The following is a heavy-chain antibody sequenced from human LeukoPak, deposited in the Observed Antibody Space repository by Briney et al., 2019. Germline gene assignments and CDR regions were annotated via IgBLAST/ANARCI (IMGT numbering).Heavy chain of an antibody. CDR3: AKVKGTIFGVVPYYFDY. D-gene: IGHD3-3*01. Sequence: GGSLRLSCAASGFTFSSYAMSWVRQAPGKGLEWVSAISGSGGSTYYADSVKGRFTISRDNSKNTLYLQMNSLRAEDTAVYYCAKVKGTIFGVVPYYFDYWGQGTLVTVSS. CDR1: GFTFSSYA. V-gene: IGHV3-23*01. CDR2: ISGSGGST. J-gene: IGHJ4*02.